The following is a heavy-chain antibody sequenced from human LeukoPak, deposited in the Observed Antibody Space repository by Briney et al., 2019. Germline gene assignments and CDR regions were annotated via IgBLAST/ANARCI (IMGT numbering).Heavy chain of an antibody. Sequence: SRTLSLTCAISGDSVSSNSAAWNWIRQSPSRGLEWLGRTYYRSKWYNDYAVSVKSRITINPDTSKNQFSLQLNSVTPEDTAVYYCARDLPHYDFWSGYFSPDAFDIWGQGTMVTVSS. CDR2: TYYRSKWYN. J-gene: IGHJ3*02. CDR3: ARDLPHYDFWSGYFSPDAFDI. CDR1: GDSVSSNSAA. V-gene: IGHV6-1*01. D-gene: IGHD3-3*01.